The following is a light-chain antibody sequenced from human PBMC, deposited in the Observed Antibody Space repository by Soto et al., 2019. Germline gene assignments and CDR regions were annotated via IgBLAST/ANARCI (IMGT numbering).Light chain of an antibody. CDR2: LEGSGSY. CDR1: SGHSTYI. V-gene: IGLV4-60*02. Sequence: QPVLTQSSSASASLGSSVKLTCTLSSGHSTYIIAWHQQQPGKAPRYLMKLEGSGSYNKGSGIPDRFSGSSSGADRYLTISNLQFEDEADYYCETWDTNVVVFGGGTKLPS. J-gene: IGLJ2*01. CDR3: ETWDTNVVV.